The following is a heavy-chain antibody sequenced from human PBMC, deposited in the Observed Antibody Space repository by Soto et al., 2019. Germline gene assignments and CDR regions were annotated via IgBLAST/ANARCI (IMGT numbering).Heavy chain of an antibody. J-gene: IGHJ5*02. CDR2: IYYSGST. CDR3: ERHEGIVVVPADISVPIYNWFDP. V-gene: IGHV4-39*01. Sequence: QLQLQESGPGLVKPSETLSLTCTVSGGSISSSSYYWGWIRQPPGKGLEWIGSIYYSGSTYYNPSLKSRVTRSVDTSKNQFSLKLSSVTSADTAVYYCERHEGIVVVPADISVPIYNWFDPWGQGTLVTVSS. CDR1: GGSISSSSYY. D-gene: IGHD2-2*01.